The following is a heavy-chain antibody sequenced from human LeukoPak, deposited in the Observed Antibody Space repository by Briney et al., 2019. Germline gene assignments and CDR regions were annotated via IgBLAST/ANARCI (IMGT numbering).Heavy chain of an antibody. V-gene: IGHV1-8*03. J-gene: IGHJ6*03. Sequence: GASVKVSCKASGYTFTSHDINWVRQATGQGLEWMGWMNPNSGNTGYAQKFQGRVTITRNTSISTAYMELSSLRSEDTAVYYCARGRRVVGATTFRYYYYMDVWGKGTTVTVSS. CDR2: MNPNSGNT. CDR3: ARGRRVVGATTFRYYYYMDV. CDR1: GYTFTSHD. D-gene: IGHD1-26*01.